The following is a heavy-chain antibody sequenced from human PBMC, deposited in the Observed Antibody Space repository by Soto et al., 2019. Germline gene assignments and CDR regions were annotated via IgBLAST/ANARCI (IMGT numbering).Heavy chain of an antibody. Sequence: QVQLQQWGAGLLKPSETLSLTCAVCGGSFSGYYWSWIRQPPGKGLEWIGEINHSGSTNYNPSLKSRVTISVDTSKNQFSLKLSSVTAADTAVYYCARRRGYSYGYIWYFDLWGRGTLVTVSS. CDR3: ARRRGYSYGYIWYFDL. D-gene: IGHD5-18*01. CDR2: INHSGST. CDR1: GGSFSGYY. J-gene: IGHJ2*01. V-gene: IGHV4-34*01.